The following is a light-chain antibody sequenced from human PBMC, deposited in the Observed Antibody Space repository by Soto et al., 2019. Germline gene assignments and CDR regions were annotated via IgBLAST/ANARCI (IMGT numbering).Light chain of an antibody. CDR1: SSDIGGYNY. V-gene: IGLV2-14*01. Sequence: QSALTQPASVSGSPGQSITISCIGTSSDIGGYNYVSWYQQHPGKAPKLMIYDVSNRPSGVSNRFSGSKSGNTASLTISGLQADDEADYYCCSYTSSTIYVFGTGTKVTVL. CDR2: DVS. J-gene: IGLJ1*01. CDR3: CSYTSSTIYV.